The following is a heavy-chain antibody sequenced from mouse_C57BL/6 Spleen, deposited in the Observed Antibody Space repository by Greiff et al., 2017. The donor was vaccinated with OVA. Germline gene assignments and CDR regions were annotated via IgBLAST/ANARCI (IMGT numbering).Heavy chain of an antibody. V-gene: IGHV5-17*01. CDR1: GFTFSDYG. J-gene: IGHJ1*03. CDR2: ISSGSSTI. D-gene: IGHD1-1*01. Sequence: EVHLVESGGGLVKPGGSLKLSCAASGFTFSDYGMHWVRQAPEKGLEWVAYISSGSSTIYYADTVKGRFTISRDNAKNTLFLQMTSLRSEDTAMYYCARHYYGSSPWYFDVWGTGTTVTVSS. CDR3: ARHYYGSSPWYFDV.